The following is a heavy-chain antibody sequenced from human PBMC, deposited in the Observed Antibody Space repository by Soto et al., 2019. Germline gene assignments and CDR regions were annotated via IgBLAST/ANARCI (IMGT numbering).Heavy chain of an antibody. CDR1: GFTFSTYS. CDR3: ARDRGGDVKAFDI. CDR2: ISSSSSYI. D-gene: IGHD3-10*01. J-gene: IGHJ3*02. Sequence: EVQLVESGGGLVKPGGSLRLSCAASGFTFSTYSMNWVRQAPGKGLAWVSSISSSSSYIYYADSLKGRFTISRDNAKNSMYLQMNSLRAEDMAVDYCARDRGGDVKAFDIWGQGTMVTVSS. V-gene: IGHV3-21*01.